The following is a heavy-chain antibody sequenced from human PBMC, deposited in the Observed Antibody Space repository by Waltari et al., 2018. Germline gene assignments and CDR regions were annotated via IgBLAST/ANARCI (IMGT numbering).Heavy chain of an antibody. CDR2: ISGSGETT. Sequence: EVQLVESGGGFVQTGGSLRLSCTAPGSFFGSHPVTWVRQAPGRGLEWVSAISGSGETTYYADSVKGRFTISRDNSKNTLYLQMNSLRVEDTAVYFCAKTGWSSYDYWGQGTLVSVSS. D-gene: IGHD6-19*01. V-gene: IGHV3-23*04. CDR3: AKTGWSSYDY. J-gene: IGHJ4*02. CDR1: GSFFGSHP.